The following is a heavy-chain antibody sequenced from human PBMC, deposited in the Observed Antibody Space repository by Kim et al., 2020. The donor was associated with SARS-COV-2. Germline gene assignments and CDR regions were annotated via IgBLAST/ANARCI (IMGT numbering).Heavy chain of an antibody. V-gene: IGHV3-53*01. J-gene: IGHJ5*02. D-gene: IGHD6-6*01. CDR3: ARVNEELVLFNSFWFDP. Sequence: VKGRFTIARDNSKSTLYLQMNSLRAEDTAVYYCARVNEELVLFNSFWFDPWGQGTLVTVSS.